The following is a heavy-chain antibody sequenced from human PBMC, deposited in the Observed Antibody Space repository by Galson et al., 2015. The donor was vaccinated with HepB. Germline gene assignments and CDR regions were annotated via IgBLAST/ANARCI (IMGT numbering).Heavy chain of an antibody. J-gene: IGHJ1*01. D-gene: IGHD3-22*01. CDR1: GDSIRSSSYY. Sequence: ETLFLTCTVSGDSIRSSSYYWGLIRQPPGKGLEWLGGLYYSGSTDYNPYLKSRITISVDTSKNQFSLKLNSVTAADTAVYYCARGGSPANNYERLGSEYFQYWGQGTLISVSS. CDR2: LYYSGST. V-gene: IGHV4-39*01. CDR3: ARGGSPANNYERLGSEYFQY.